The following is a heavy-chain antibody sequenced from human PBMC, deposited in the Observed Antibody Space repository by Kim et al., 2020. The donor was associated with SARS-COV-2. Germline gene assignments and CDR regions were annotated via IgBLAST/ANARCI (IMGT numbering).Heavy chain of an antibody. J-gene: IGHJ6*02. CDR1: GFTFSSYA. D-gene: IGHD5-12*01. CDR2: ISSNGGST. V-gene: IGHV3-64D*06. Sequence: GGSLRLSCSASGFTFSSYAMHWVRQAPGKGLEYVSAISSNGGSTYYADSVKGRFTISRDNSKNTLYLQMSSLRAEDTAVYYCVKDSGYDFWGMDVWGQGTTVTVSS. CDR3: VKDSGYDFWGMDV.